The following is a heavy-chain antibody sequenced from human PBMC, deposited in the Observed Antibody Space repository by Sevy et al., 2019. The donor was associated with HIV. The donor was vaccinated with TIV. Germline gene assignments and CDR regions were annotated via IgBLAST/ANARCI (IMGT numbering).Heavy chain of an antibody. CDR3: ANDFGSAAMVTGYGMDV. CDR1: GFTFDDYA. D-gene: IGHD5-18*01. Sequence: GGSLRLSCAASGFTFDDYAMHWVRQAPGKGLEWVSLISWDGGSTYYADSVKGRFTISRDNSKNSLYLQMNSLRAEDTALYYCANDFGSAAMVTGYGMDVWGQGTTVTVSS. J-gene: IGHJ6*02. CDR2: ISWDGGST. V-gene: IGHV3-43D*04.